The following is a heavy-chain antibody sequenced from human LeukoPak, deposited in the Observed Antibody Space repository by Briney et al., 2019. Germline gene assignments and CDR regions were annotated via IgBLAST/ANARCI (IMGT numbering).Heavy chain of an antibody. CDR3: ARSVGGALRTNWFDP. Sequence: PSETLSLTCTVSGDSLNNYYWSWFRQPPGKGLEWIAYMYYSGGSSYNPPLKSRLTISVDTSKNQFSLKVTSVTAADTAVYYCARSVGGALRTNWFDPWGQGTLVTVSS. CDR2: MYYSGGS. V-gene: IGHV4-59*01. CDR1: GDSLNNYY. J-gene: IGHJ5*02. D-gene: IGHD3-16*01.